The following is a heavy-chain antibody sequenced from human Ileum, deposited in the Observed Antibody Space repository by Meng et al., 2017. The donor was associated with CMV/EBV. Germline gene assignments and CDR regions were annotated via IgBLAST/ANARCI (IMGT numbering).Heavy chain of an antibody. D-gene: IGHD2-2*02. CDR3: ARGGCSSTSCYRYFDL. CDR1: GGSFSGYY. V-gene: IGHV4-34*01. CDR2: INHSGST. Sequence: SETLSLTCAVYGGSFSGYYWSWIRQPPGKGLEWIGEINHSGSTNYNPSLKSRVTISVDTSKNQFSLKLSSVTAADTAVYYCARGGCSSTSCYRYFDLWGRGTLVTVSS. J-gene: IGHJ2*01.